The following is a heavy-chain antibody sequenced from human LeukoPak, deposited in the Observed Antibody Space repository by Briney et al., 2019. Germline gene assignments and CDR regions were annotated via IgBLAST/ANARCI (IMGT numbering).Heavy chain of an antibody. CDR1: GGSISSYY. Sequence: SETLSLTCTVSGGSISSYYWSWIRQPPGKGLEWIGYIYYSGSTNYNPSLKSRVTISVDTSKNQFSLKLSSVTAAVTAVYYCARQGRGQSGSYDYWGQGTLVTVSS. CDR3: ARQGRGQSGSYDY. CDR2: IYYSGST. V-gene: IGHV4-59*08. J-gene: IGHJ4*02. D-gene: IGHD1-26*01.